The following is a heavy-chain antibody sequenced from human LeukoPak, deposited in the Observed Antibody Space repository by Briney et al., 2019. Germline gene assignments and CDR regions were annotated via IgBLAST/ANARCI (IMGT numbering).Heavy chain of an antibody. Sequence: GASVKVSCKASGYTFTSYYMHWVRQAPGQGLEWMGIINPSGGSTSYAQKFQGRVTMTRDTSTSTVYMELSSLRSEDTAVYYCARAAQDHSSSWYEGYFDYWGQGTLVTVSS. D-gene: IGHD6-13*01. CDR3: ARAAQDHSSSWYEGYFDY. CDR1: GYTFTSYY. V-gene: IGHV1-46*01. J-gene: IGHJ4*02. CDR2: INPSGGST.